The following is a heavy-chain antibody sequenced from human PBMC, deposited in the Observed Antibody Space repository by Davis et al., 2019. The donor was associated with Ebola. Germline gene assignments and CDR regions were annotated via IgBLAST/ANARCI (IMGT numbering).Heavy chain of an antibody. Sequence: SVKVSCKASGGTFSSYTISWVRQAPGQGLEWMGWISPYNGNTKYSQKFQGRVTMTTDTSTTTAFMELKNLRSDDTALYYCARHAGGYTFDNWFDPWGQGILVTVSS. CDR3: ARHAGGYTFDNWFDP. V-gene: IGHV1-18*01. J-gene: IGHJ5*02. CDR2: ISPYNGNT. CDR1: GGTFSSYT. D-gene: IGHD5-18*01.